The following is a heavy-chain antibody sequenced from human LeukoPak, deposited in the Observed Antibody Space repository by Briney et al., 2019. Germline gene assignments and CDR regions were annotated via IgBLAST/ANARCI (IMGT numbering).Heavy chain of an antibody. D-gene: IGHD5-12*01. Sequence: GGSLRLSCAASGFTLSSYAMSWVRQAPGKGLEWVSVIHSGGSTYYANSVKGRFTISRDNSKNTLYLQMNSLRAEDTAVYYCATNAGGHREAPFDYWGQGTLVTVSS. J-gene: IGHJ4*02. CDR2: IHSGGST. V-gene: IGHV3-53*01. CDR3: ATNAGGHREAPFDY. CDR1: GFTLSSYA.